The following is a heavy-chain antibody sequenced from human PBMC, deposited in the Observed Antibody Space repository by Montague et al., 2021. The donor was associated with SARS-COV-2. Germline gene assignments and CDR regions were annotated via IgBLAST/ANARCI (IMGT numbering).Heavy chain of an antibody. V-gene: IGHV4-39*01. J-gene: IGHJ4*02. CDR1: GGSISSTSYY. CDR2: IYYSGST. Sequence: SETLSLTCSVSGGSISSTSYYWGWIRQPPGKGLEWIGSIYYSGSTYYNPSLRSRVTISVGTSKNQFSLKLSSVTAADTAVYYCARIGGWAGAFWGQGTLVTVSS. D-gene: IGHD6-19*01. CDR3: ARIGGWAGAF.